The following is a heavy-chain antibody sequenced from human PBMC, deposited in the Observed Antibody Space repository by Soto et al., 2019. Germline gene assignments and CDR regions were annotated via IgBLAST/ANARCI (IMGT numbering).Heavy chain of an antibody. V-gene: IGHV4-31*03. J-gene: IGHJ4*02. D-gene: IGHD3-22*01. CDR1: GGSISSGGYY. CDR2: IYYSGST. CDR3: ARDLGYYYDSSGYRMVYFDY. Sequence: QVQLQESGPGLVKPSQTLSLTCSVSGGSISSGGYYWSWIRHDSGKGLEWIGYIYYSGSTYYNPSLKSRVTISVDTSKNQFSLKLSSVTAADTAVYYCARDLGYYYDSSGYRMVYFDYWGQGTLVTVSS.